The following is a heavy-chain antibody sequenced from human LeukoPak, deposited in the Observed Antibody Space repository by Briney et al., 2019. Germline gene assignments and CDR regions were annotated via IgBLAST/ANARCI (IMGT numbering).Heavy chain of an antibody. CDR1: GGTFSSYT. D-gene: IGHD6-6*01. Sequence: GASVKVSCKASGGTFSSYTISWVRQAPGQGLEWMGGIIPIFGTANYAQKFQGRVTITADESTSTAYMELSSLRSEDTAVYYCASEYSSSSFNYWGQGALVTVSS. J-gene: IGHJ4*02. V-gene: IGHV1-69*13. CDR2: IIPIFGTA. CDR3: ASEYSSSSFNY.